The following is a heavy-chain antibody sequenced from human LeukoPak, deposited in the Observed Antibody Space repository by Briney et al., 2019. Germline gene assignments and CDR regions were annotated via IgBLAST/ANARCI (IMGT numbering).Heavy chain of an antibody. J-gene: IGHJ4*02. CDR2: INSDGSST. CDR3: ARTNVYDPFDY. CDR1: GFTFSSYW. Sequence: QPGGSLRLSCAASGFTFSSYWMHWVRQAPGKGLAWVSRINSDGSSTSYADSVKGRFTISRDNAKNTLYLQMNSLRAEDTAVYYCARTNVYDPFDYWGQGTLVTVSS. V-gene: IGHV3-74*01. D-gene: IGHD5/OR15-5a*01.